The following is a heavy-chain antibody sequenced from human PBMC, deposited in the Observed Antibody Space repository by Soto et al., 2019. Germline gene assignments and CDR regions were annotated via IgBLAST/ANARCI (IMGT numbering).Heavy chain of an antibody. CDR2: IIPNFGTT. CDR3: ARAVGGEATIRY. V-gene: IGHV1-69*01. CDR1: GGSVSNFV. D-gene: IGHD5-12*01. Sequence: QVQLVQSGAEVQKPGSSVKVSCKASGGSVSNFVISWVRQGPGQGLECMGGIIPNFGTTNYAQKSQGKVTITADEPTRKAYLELSGLTYEDTSVYYCARAVGGEATIRYWGQGTLVTVSS. J-gene: IGHJ4*02.